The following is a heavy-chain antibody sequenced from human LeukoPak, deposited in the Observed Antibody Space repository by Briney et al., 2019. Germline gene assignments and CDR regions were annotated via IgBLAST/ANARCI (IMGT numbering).Heavy chain of an antibody. CDR2: IMSSGGST. J-gene: IGHJ5*02. Sequence: PGGSLRLSCAASGFTFSTYAMSWVRQAPGEGLEWVSAIMSSGGSTFYADSVRGRFTISRDNSNYTLYLQMNSLRAEDTAIYYCAKGHSWVDNWGQGTLVTVSS. V-gene: IGHV3-23*01. CDR1: GFTFSTYA. CDR3: AKGHSWVDN.